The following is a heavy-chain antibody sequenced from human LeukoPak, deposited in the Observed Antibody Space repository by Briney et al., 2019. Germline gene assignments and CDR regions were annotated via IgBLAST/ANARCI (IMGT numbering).Heavy chain of an antibody. V-gene: IGHV1-2*02. D-gene: IGHD3-3*01. CDR1: GYTFTGYY. CDR3: ARDPITIFGVVEDAFDI. Sequence: ASVKVSCKASGYTFTGYYMHWVRQAPGQGLEWMGWINPNSGGTNYAQKFQGRVTMTRDTSISTAYMELSRLRSDDTAVYYCARDPITIFGVVEDAFDIWGQGTMVTVSS. CDR2: INPNSGGT. J-gene: IGHJ3*02.